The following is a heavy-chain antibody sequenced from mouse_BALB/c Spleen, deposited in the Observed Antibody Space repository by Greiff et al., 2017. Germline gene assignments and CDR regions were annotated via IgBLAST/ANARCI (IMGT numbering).Heavy chain of an antibody. CDR1: GDSITSGY. J-gene: IGHJ4*01. D-gene: IGHD2-1*01. Sequence: EVKLVESGPSLVKPSQTLSLTCSVTGDSITSGYWNWIRKFPGNKLEYMGYISYSGSTYYNPSLKSRISITRDTSKNQYYLQLNSVTTEDTATYYCARLNYGNPHAMDYWGQGTSVTVSS. V-gene: IGHV3-8*02. CDR2: ISYSGST. CDR3: ARLNYGNPHAMDY.